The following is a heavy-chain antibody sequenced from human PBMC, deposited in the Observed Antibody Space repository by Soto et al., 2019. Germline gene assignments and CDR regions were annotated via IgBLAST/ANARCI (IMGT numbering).Heavy chain of an antibody. D-gene: IGHD4-4*01. CDR3: ATFGWTTVTTYAFDI. CDR2: IYYSGST. Sequence: QVQLQESGPGLVKPSQTLSLTCTVSGGSISSGDYYWSWIRQPPGKGLEWIGYIYYSGSTYYNPSLQSRVTISVDTSKNQFSLKLSSVTAADAAVYYCATFGWTTVTTYAFDIWGQGTMVTVSS. V-gene: IGHV4-30-4*01. CDR1: GGSISSGDYY. J-gene: IGHJ3*02.